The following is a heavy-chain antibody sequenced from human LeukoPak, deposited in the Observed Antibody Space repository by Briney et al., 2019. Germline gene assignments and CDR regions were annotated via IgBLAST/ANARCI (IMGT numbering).Heavy chain of an antibody. V-gene: IGHV3-11*01. CDR3: ARDMGREVYSSSPDY. Sequence: PGGSLRLSCAASGFTFSDYYMSWIRQAPGKGLEWVSYISSSGSTIYYADSVKGRSTISRDNAKNSLYLQMNSLRAEDTAVYYCARDMGREVYSSSPDYWGQGTLVTVSS. CDR1: GFTFSDYY. D-gene: IGHD6-13*01. CDR2: ISSSGSTI. J-gene: IGHJ4*02.